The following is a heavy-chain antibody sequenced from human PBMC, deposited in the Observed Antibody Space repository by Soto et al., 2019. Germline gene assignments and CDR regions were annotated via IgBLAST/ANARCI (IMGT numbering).Heavy chain of an antibody. J-gene: IGHJ4*02. Sequence: QVQLGESGGGVVQPGKSLRLSCVGSGFTFGNYAMYWVRQAPGKGLEWVAFISYGGSKRYHADSVKGQFTISRDNARNTLYLQMDRLRPEDTAVYYCAKGGGAPGYPIDYWGQGTLVTVSS. CDR3: AKGGGAPGYPIDY. V-gene: IGHV3-30*18. CDR2: ISYGGSKR. CDR1: GFTFGNYA. D-gene: IGHD3-9*01.